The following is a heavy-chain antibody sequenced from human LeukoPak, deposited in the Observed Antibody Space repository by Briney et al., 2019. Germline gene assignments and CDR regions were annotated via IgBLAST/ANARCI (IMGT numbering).Heavy chain of an antibody. J-gene: IGHJ5*02. D-gene: IGHD5/OR15-5a*01. V-gene: IGHV1-2*02. CDR1: GYTFTGYY. CDR2: INPNSGGT. Sequence: ASVKVSCKASGYTFTGYYMHWVRQAPGQGLEWMGWINPNSGGTNYAQKFQGRVTMTRDTSISTAYMELSRLRSDDTAVYYCARVALSYSVKFWFDPWGQGTLVTVSS. CDR3: ARVALSYSVKFWFDP.